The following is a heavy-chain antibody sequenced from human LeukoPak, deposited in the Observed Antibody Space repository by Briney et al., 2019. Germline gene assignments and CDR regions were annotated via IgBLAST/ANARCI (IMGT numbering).Heavy chain of an antibody. CDR3: ARDQAYSFDY. Sequence: HPGGSLRLSCAASGFTFSAYSMNWVRQAPEKGLEWVSYIGSSSSPIYYADSVRGRFTISRDNAKNSLYLQMDSLRAEDTAVYYCARDQAYSFDYWGQGTLGSVSS. V-gene: IGHV3-48*01. J-gene: IGHJ4*02. CDR2: IGSSSSPI. D-gene: IGHD4-11*01. CDR1: GFTFSAYS.